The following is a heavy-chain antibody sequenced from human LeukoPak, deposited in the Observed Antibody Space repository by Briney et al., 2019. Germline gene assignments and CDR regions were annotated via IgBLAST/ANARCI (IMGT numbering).Heavy chain of an antibody. D-gene: IGHD2-15*01. Sequence: SETLSLTCTVSGGSISGYYWSWIRQPPGKGLEWIGCISYSGSTNYNPPLKSRVTMSVDTSKNQFSLRLRSVTAADTAIYFCARTAGGYSHYYFDYWGQGTLVTVSS. CDR1: GGSISGYY. CDR3: ARTAGGYSHYYFDY. CDR2: ISYSGST. V-gene: IGHV4-59*01. J-gene: IGHJ4*02.